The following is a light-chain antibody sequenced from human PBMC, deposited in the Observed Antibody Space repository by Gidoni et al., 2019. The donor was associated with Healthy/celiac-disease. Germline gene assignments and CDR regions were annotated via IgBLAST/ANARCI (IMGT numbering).Light chain of an antibody. CDR2: DAS. CDR3: QQYDNLPPT. CDR1: QDISNY. J-gene: IGKJ4*01. Sequence: DIQMTQSPSSLSASVGDRVTITCQASQDISNYLNWYQQKPGKAHKLLIYDASNLETGVPSRFSGSGSGTDFTFTISSLQPEDIATYYCQQYDNLPPTCGGGTKVEIK. V-gene: IGKV1-33*01.